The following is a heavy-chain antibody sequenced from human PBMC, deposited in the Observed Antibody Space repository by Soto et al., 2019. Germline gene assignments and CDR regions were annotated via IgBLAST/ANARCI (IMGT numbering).Heavy chain of an antibody. V-gene: IGHV4-39*01. CDR3: ARHWRTGYSTVFGVVMGWFEP. CDR1: GDSITSTDYY. J-gene: IGHJ5*02. CDR2: IYYSGST. Sequence: KPSETLSLTCTATGDSITSTDYYWGWIRQPPGKGLEWVASIYYSGSTYHNPSLKSRVTISVDTSKNQFSLKVTSVTAADTAVYYCARHWRTGYSTVFGVVMGWFEPWGQGTLVTVSS. D-gene: IGHD3-3*01.